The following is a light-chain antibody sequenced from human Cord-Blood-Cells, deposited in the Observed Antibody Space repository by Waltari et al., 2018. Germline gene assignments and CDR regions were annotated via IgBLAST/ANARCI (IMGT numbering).Light chain of an antibody. CDR3: QQTNSFT. Sequence: DIQMTQSPSSVSASVGDRVTITGRASQGISSWLAWYQQKPGQAPKLLIYAASSMQSGVRSRFSGSGSGTAFTLTISSLQPEESANYYCQQTNSFTFGGGTKVEIK. CDR1: QGISSW. J-gene: IGKJ4*01. CDR2: AAS. V-gene: IGKV1D-12*01.